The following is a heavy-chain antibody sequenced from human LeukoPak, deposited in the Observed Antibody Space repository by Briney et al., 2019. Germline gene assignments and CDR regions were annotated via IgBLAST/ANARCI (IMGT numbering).Heavy chain of an antibody. J-gene: IGHJ4*02. CDR1: GGSISSYY. Sequence: SETLSLTCTVSGGSISSYYWSWIRQPPGKGLEWIGYIHYSGGITYYNPSLKSRVTISVDTSKNQFSLSLSSVTAADTAVYYCARREGELRYFDWLTPRDWGQGTLVTVSS. CDR2: IHYSGGIT. D-gene: IGHD3-9*01. CDR3: ARREGELRYFDWLTPRD. V-gene: IGHV4-59*12.